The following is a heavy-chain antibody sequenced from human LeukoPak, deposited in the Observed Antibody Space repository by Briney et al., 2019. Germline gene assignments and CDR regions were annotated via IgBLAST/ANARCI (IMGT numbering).Heavy chain of an antibody. CDR3: ARDRSYCSGGSCYGGFDY. D-gene: IGHD2-15*01. Sequence: GASVKVSCKASGYVFIGYYMNWMRQAPGQGLEWMGWINTNSGGTRYAQKFQGRVTITRDTSTSTVYVELSRLRSDDTAVYYCARDRSYCSGGSCYGGFDYWGLGTLVTASS. J-gene: IGHJ4*02. CDR2: INTNSGGT. V-gene: IGHV1-2*02. CDR1: GYVFIGYY.